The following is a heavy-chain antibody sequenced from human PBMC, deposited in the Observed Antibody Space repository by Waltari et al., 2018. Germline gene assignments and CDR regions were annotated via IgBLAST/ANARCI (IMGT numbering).Heavy chain of an antibody. CDR2: IYHSGRT. J-gene: IGHJ5*02. CDR1: GGSFSGYY. CDR3: ARGRIVGVTRWFDP. V-gene: IGHV4-34*01. Sequence: QVPLPQWGAGLLKPSETLCLTCDGSGGSFSGYYGTCIRQPTGKGLGWIGEIYHSGRTNYNPSLKSRVRMSADTSKNQISLSLTSMTAADTAVYYCARGRIVGVTRWFDPWGQGTPVTVSS. D-gene: IGHD1-26*01.